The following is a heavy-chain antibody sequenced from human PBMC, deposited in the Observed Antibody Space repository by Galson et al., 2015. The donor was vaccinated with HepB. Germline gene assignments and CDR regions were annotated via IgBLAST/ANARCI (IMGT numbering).Heavy chain of an antibody. Sequence: SLRLSCAASGFTFTTSWMSWVRQAPGKGLEWVATIKQDGSQKFYVDSVKGRFTISRDNAKDSVFLQMSSLRAADTAVYYCARVNNGWLRAYTYTYPKFVSFDYWGQGILVTVSS. CDR2: IKQDGSQK. V-gene: IGHV3-7*03. D-gene: IGHD5-12*01. J-gene: IGHJ4*02. CDR3: ARVNNGWLRAYTYTYPKFVSFDY. CDR1: GFTFTTSW.